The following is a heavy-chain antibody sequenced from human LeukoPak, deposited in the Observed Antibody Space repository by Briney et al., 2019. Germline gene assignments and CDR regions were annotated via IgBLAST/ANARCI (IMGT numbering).Heavy chain of an antibody. CDR2: IYPGDSDT. D-gene: IGHD4-17*01. Sequence: GESLKTSCKGSGYSFTSYWIGWVRQMPGKGLEWMGIIYPGDSDTRYSPSFQGQVTISADKSISTAYLQWSSLKASDTAMYYCATSTVTTGYYYGMDVWGQGTTVTVSS. CDR1: GYSFTSYW. V-gene: IGHV5-51*01. J-gene: IGHJ6*02. CDR3: ATSTVTTGYYYGMDV.